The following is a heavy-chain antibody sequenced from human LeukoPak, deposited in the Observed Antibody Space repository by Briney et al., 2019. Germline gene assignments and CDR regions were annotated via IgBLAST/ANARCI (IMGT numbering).Heavy chain of an antibody. V-gene: IGHV1-2*02. CDR3: ARDHYYDISGYHYAFDY. CDR2: INPNNGGT. D-gene: IGHD3-22*01. CDR1: GYTFTGYY. Sequence: ASVKVSCKASGYTFTGYYMHWMRQAPGQGLEWMGWINPNNGGTNYTQKFQGRVTMTRDTSISTAYMDLSRLRSDDTAVYYCARDHYYDISGYHYAFDYWGQGTLVTVSS. J-gene: IGHJ4*02.